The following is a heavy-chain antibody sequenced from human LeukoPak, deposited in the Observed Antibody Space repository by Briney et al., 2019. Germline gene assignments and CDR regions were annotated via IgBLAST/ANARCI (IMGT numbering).Heavy chain of an antibody. V-gene: IGHV1-46*01. J-gene: IGHJ4*02. CDR1: GYTFTINY. CDR3: ARDQEGFDY. CDR2: IYPRDGST. Sequence: EASVTVSFRASGYTFTINYIHWVRQAPGQGLEWMGMIYPRDGSTSYAQKFQGRVTVTRDTSTSTVHMELSGLRSEDTAVYYCARDQEGFDYWGQGTLVTVSS.